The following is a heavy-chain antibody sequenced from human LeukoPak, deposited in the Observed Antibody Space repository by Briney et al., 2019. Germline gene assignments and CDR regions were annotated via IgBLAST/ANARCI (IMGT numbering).Heavy chain of an antibody. D-gene: IGHD3-22*01. J-gene: IGHJ4*02. CDR1: GFTVSNNY. CDR2: MYSGGTT. V-gene: IGHV3-53*01. CDR3: ARDDYYDGSGFDY. Sequence: GGSLRLSCAASGFTVSNNYMNWVRQAPGKGLEWVSVMYSGGTTYYADSVKGRFSISRDKSKNTVFLQMSSLKAEDTAVYYCARDDYYDGSGFDYWGQGTLVTVSS.